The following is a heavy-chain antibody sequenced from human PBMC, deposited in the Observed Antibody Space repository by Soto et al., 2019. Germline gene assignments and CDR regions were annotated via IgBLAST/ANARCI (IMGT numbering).Heavy chain of an antibody. Sequence: GGSLRLSCVASRFDFSSYEMSWVRQAAGKGLEWVSRVSLTGDRTNYAGSVKGRFTVSRDNFKNALYLEMDSLRPDDTAIYYCARVVGYCPPTACSIVSWGRGIPVTLFS. CDR1: RFDFSSYE. CDR3: ARVVGYCPPTACSIVS. J-gene: IGHJ4*02. V-gene: IGHV3-23*01. CDR2: VSLTGDRT. D-gene: IGHD2-15*01.